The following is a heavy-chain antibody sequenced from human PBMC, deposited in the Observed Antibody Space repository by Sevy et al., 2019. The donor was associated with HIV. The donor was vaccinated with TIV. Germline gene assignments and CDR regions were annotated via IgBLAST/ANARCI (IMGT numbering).Heavy chain of an antibody. V-gene: IGHV3-23*01. Sequence: GGSLRLSCVASGFTFNFYAMSWVRQAPGKGLEWVSSIGGSGGSTYYANSVKGRFTISRDNSKNTLSLQMDSLRAEDTAVYYCAKDVRPYRAAVFDYWGQGALVTVSS. CDR2: IGGSGGST. CDR1: GFTFNFYA. CDR3: AKDVRPYRAAVFDY. D-gene: IGHD3-10*02. J-gene: IGHJ4*02.